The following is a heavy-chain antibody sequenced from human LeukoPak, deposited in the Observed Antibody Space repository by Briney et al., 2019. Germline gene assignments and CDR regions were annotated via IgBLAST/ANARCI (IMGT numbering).Heavy chain of an antibody. CDR2: ISSSGSTI. D-gene: IGHD1-26*01. Sequence: GGSLRLSCAASGFTFSDYYMSWIRQAPGKGLEWVSYISSSGSTIYYADSVKGRFTTSRDNAKNSLYLQMNSLRAEDTALYYCARVRSGSFYFDYWGQGTLVTVSS. J-gene: IGHJ4*02. CDR1: GFTFSDYY. CDR3: ARVRSGSFYFDY. V-gene: IGHV3-11*01.